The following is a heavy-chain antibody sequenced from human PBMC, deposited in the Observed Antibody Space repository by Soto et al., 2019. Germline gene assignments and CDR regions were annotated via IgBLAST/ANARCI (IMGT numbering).Heavy chain of an antibody. V-gene: IGHV4-30-2*01. CDR2: IFDGGSA. D-gene: IGHD3-16*01. CDR3: ARHWGFWADF. Sequence: SETLSLTCTVSGGSIGTGGYSWSWIRQPPGKGLEWIGSIFDGGSAFYNSSLKSRVTISLDRSESQFSLRLTSVTAADTAVYYCARHWGFWADFWGQGTLVTVSS. CDR1: GGSIGTGGYS. J-gene: IGHJ4*02.